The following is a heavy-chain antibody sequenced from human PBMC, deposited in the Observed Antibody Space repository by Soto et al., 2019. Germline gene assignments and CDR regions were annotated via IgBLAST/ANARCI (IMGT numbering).Heavy chain of an antibody. CDR3: ARRGYCSGGSCSAFDI. J-gene: IGHJ3*02. Sequence: QVPLVQSGAEVKKPGASVKVSCKASGYTFTGYYMHWVRQAPGQGLEWMGWINPNSGGTNYAQKFQGWVTMTRDTSISTAYMELSRLRSDDTAVYYCARRGYCSGGSCSAFDIWGQGTMVTVSS. D-gene: IGHD2-15*01. V-gene: IGHV1-2*04. CDR1: GYTFTGYY. CDR2: INPNSGGT.